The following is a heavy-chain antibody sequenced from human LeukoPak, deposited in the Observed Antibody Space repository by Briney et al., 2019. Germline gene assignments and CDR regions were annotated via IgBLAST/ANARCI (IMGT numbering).Heavy chain of an antibody. D-gene: IGHD6-6*01. J-gene: IGHJ4*02. V-gene: IGHV3-74*01. CDR2: INPDGSST. CDR3: ARDVAALTYFDY. Sequence: GGSLRLSCAASGFTFSSYWMHWVRQAPGKGLVWVSRINPDGSSTNYADSVKGRFTISRDNAKNTLFLQMNSLRAEDTAVYYCARDVAALTYFDYWGQGTLVTVSS. CDR1: GFTFSSYW.